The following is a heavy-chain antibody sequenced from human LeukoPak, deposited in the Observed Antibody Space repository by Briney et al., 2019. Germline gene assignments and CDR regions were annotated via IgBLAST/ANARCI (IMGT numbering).Heavy chain of an antibody. D-gene: IGHD3-22*01. J-gene: IGHJ4*02. V-gene: IGHV4-59*04. Sequence: SSETLSLTCSVSGGSISSFYWSWIRQPPGKGLEWIATIYYSGITSYNPSLKRRVTMSVDTSKNQFSLKLSSVTAADTAVYYCAKREYYDNTGYYSDFWGQGTLVTVSS. CDR2: IYYSGIT. CDR1: GGSISSFY. CDR3: AKREYYDNTGYYSDF.